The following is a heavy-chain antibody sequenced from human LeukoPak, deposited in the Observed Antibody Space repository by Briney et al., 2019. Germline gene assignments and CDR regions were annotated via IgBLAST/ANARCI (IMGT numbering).Heavy chain of an antibody. CDR3: ARGIPIHGAFDI. D-gene: IGHD2-21*01. J-gene: IGHJ3*02. CDR2: IYYSGST. V-gene: IGHV4-31*03. Sequence: SETLSLTCTVSGGSISSGGYYWSWIRQHPGKGLEWIGYIYYSGSTYYNPSLKSRITISVDTSKNQFSLKLSSVTAADTAVYYCARGIPIHGAFDIWGQGTMVTVSS. CDR1: GGSISSGGYY.